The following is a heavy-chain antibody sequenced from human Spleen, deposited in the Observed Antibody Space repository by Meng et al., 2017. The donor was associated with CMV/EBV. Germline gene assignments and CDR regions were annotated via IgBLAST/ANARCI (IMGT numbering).Heavy chain of an antibody. CDR3: AKDKYQLPYYFDH. V-gene: IGHV3-30*02. D-gene: IGHD2-2*01. J-gene: IGHJ4*02. CDR2: TRYDGIKK. CDR1: GFTFSSYN. Sequence: GGSLRLSCVASGFTFSSYNMHWVRQAPGKGLEWVAFTRYDGIKKYYIDSVEGRFTISRDNSKNTLYLEMNSLGSKDTAIYYCAKDKYQLPYYFDHWGQGTLVTVSS.